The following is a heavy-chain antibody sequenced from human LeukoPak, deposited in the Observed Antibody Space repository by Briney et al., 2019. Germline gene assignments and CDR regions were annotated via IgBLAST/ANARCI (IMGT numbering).Heavy chain of an antibody. J-gene: IGHJ4*02. CDR3: TKDSQGSGTYSIDH. CDR2: MNQDGTSK. Sequence: AGALRLSCVASGFTLSSSWMSWVRQGPGKGPEWVANMNQDGTSKYYVHSVKGRFTISRDNAKNSLFLQMNGLRAEDTAVYYCTKDSQGSGTYSIDHWGQGTLVTVSS. D-gene: IGHD3-10*01. V-gene: IGHV3-7*01. CDR1: GFTLSSSW.